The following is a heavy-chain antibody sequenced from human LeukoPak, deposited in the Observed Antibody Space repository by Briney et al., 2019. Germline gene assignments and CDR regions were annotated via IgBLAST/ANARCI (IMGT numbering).Heavy chain of an antibody. D-gene: IGHD3-10*01. Sequence: GGTLRLSCAASGFTFSSYGMSWVRQAPGKGLEWVSAISGSGGSTYYADSVKGRFTISRDNAKNTVHLQMNSLRAEDTAVYYCARDFPEDSGTYYNNWFDPWGQGTLVTVSS. V-gene: IGHV3-23*01. CDR3: ARDFPEDSGTYYNNWFDP. CDR2: ISGSGGST. J-gene: IGHJ5*02. CDR1: GFTFSSYG.